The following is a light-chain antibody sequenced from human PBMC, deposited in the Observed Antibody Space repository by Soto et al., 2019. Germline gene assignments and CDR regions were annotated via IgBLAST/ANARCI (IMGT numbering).Light chain of an antibody. CDR3: CSYAGTYNWV. CDR1: SSDVGGYNY. CDR2: EVS. J-gene: IGLJ3*02. Sequence: QSVLTQPASVSGSPGQSITISCTGTSSDVGGYNYVSWYQQHPGKAPKMMICEVSNRPSGVSSRFSGSKSGNTASLTISGLQAEDEADYYCCSYAGTYNWVFGGGTKLTVL. V-gene: IGLV2-14*01.